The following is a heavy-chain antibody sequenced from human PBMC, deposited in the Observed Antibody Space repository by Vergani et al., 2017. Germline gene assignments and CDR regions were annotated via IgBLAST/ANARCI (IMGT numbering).Heavy chain of an antibody. V-gene: IGHV4-34*01. Sequence: QVQLQQWGAGLLKPSETLSLTCAVYGGSFSGYYWSWIRQPPGKGLEWIGELNHSGSTNYSPSLKSRVTISVDTSKNQFSLKLSSVTAADTAVYYCARTLRYFDPGRIDYWGQGTLVTVSA. CDR3: ARTLRYFDPGRIDY. J-gene: IGHJ4*02. D-gene: IGHD3-9*01. CDR1: GGSFSGYY. CDR2: LNHSGST.